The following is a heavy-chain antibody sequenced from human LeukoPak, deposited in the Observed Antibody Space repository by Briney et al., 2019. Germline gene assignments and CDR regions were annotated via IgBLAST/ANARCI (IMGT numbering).Heavy chain of an antibody. D-gene: IGHD1-26*01. CDR2: IYYSGNT. Sequence: PSETLSLTCTVSGGSISSYYWNWIRQPPGKGLEWIGYIYYSGNTNYNPSLRGRVSISVDTSKNQCSLKLTSVTAADTAVYYCARVTVGATGHYFDYWGQGTLVTVSS. CDR1: GGSISSYY. V-gene: IGHV4-59*01. J-gene: IGHJ4*02. CDR3: ARVTVGATGHYFDY.